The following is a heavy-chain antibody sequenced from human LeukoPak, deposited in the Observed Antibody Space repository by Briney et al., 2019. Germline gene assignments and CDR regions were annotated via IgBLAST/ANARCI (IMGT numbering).Heavy chain of an antibody. J-gene: IGHJ4*02. CDR1: GYTLTELS. Sequence: ASVKVSCKVSGYTLTELSMPWVRQAPGKGLEWMGGFDPKDGETIYAQKFQGRVTMTEDTSTDTAYMELSSLRSEDTAVYYCATTHSASRTGIFDYWGQGTLVTVSS. CDR3: ATTHSASRTGIFDY. D-gene: IGHD6-13*01. V-gene: IGHV1-24*01. CDR2: FDPKDGET.